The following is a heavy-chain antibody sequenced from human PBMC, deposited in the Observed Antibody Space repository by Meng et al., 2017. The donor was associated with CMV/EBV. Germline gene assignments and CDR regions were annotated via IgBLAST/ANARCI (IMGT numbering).Heavy chain of an antibody. Sequence: GESLKISCAASGFTFSSYWMSWVRQAPGKGLEWVANIKQDGSEKYYVDSVKGRFTISRDNAKNSLYLQMNSLRAEDTAVYYCAKGGIQLWAQFDYWGQGTLVTVSS. V-gene: IGHV3-7*01. D-gene: IGHD5-18*01. CDR3: AKGGIQLWAQFDY. CDR2: IKQDGSEK. CDR1: GFTFSSYW. J-gene: IGHJ4*02.